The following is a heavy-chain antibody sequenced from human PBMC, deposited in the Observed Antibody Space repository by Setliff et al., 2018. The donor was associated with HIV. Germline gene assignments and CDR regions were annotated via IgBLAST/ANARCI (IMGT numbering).Heavy chain of an antibody. V-gene: IGHV3-30*04. CDR1: GFTFSRYG. Sequence: PWGSLRLSCAASGFTFSRYGMHWVRQAPGKGLEWVAFISYDGSKKYDADFVKGRFTISRDDAKNSLYLQMNSLRAEDTAVYYCARSRAAGFDYWGQGTLVTVSS. J-gene: IGHJ4*02. CDR2: ISYDGSKK. D-gene: IGHD6-13*01. CDR3: ARSRAAGFDY.